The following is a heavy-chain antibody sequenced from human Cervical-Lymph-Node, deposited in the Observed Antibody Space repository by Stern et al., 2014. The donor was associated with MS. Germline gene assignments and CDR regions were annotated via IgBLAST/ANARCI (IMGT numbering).Heavy chain of an antibody. J-gene: IGHJ6*02. CDR3: ARDRSEFWNGGYYYYGMDV. CDR1: GVSIKSGGYY. Sequence: QVQLQESGPGQVKPSQTLSLTCTVSGVSIKSGGYYWSWVRQRPGTGLEWIGDIYYTGRTYYNPSLKSRLSISIDTSENQFSLKMSSVTAADTAIYFCARDRSEFWNGGYYYYGMDVWGQGTTVTVSS. V-gene: IGHV4-31*03. D-gene: IGHD3-3*01. CDR2: IYYTGRT.